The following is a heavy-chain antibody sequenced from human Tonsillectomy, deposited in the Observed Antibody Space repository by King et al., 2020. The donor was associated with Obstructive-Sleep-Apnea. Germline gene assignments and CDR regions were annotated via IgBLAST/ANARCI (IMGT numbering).Heavy chain of an antibody. CDR1: GFTFDNYA. CDR3: AKEGGGSGVYWVDS. Sequence: VQLVESGGGMVQPGGSLRLSCAASGFTFDNYAMSWVRQAPGKGLEWVSAINSRGTTFYAGSVKGRFTISRDNSKYTVDLQVNRLRAEDTAFYYCAKEGGGSGVYWVDSGGQGTLVTVSS. D-gene: IGHD3-10*01. CDR2: INSRGTT. V-gene: IGHV3-23*04. J-gene: IGHJ5*01.